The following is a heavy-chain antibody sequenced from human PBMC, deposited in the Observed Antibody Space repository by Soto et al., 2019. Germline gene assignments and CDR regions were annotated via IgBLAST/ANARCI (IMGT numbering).Heavy chain of an antibody. Sequence: EVQLLESGGGLVQPGGSLRLSCAASGFTFSSYAMSWVRQAPGKGLEWVANIKQDGSEKYYVDSVKGRFTISRDNAKNSLYLKMNSLRAEDTAVYYCARDFNDILTGYYPIYWYFDLWGRGTLVTVSS. D-gene: IGHD3-9*01. CDR2: IKQDGSEK. J-gene: IGHJ2*01. CDR3: ARDFNDILTGYYPIYWYFDL. CDR1: GFTFSSYA. V-gene: IGHV3-7*01.